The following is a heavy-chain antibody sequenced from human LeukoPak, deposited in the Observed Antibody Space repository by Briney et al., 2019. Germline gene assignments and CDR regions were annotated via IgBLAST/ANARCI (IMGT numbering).Heavy chain of an antibody. V-gene: IGHV5-51*01. CDR3: AVAADGTFWFDP. CDR2: IYPGDSDT. CDR1: GYSFTSYW. Sequence: GESLKISCKGSGYSFTSYWIGWVRQMPGKGLEWMGNIYPGDSDTRYSPSFQGQVTISVDKSISTAHLQWGSLKASDTAMYYCAVAADGTFWFDPWGQGTVVIVSS. D-gene: IGHD6-13*01. J-gene: IGHJ5*02.